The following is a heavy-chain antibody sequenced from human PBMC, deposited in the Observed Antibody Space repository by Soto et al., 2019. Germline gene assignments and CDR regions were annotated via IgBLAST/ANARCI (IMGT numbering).Heavy chain of an antibody. CDR1: GFTFSSYA. CDR3: AKDPGQDCSGGSCYLDAFDI. CDR2: ISGSGGST. Sequence: GGSLRLSCAASGFTFSSYAMSWVRQAPGKGLEWVSAISGSGGSTYYADSVKGRFTISRDNSKNTLYLQMNSLRAEDTAVYYCAKDPGQDCSGGSCYLDAFDIWGQGTMVTVSS. J-gene: IGHJ3*02. D-gene: IGHD2-15*01. V-gene: IGHV3-23*01.